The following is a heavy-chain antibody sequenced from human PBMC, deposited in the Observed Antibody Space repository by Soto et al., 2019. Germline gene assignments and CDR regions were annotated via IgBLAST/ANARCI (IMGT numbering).Heavy chain of an antibody. Sequence: TLSLTCGVSGDSISRGGYSLTWSRQPPVKALECGGNIYDSGSTSYNPSLRSRVTISVATSKHHFSLKLTSVTDADTAVYFCARGSSRYYAYGMDVWGQGTTVTVSS. CDR2: IYDSGST. J-gene: IGHJ6*02. CDR1: GDSISRGGYS. V-gene: IGHV4-30-2*01. CDR3: ARGSSRYYAYGMDV. D-gene: IGHD6-13*01.